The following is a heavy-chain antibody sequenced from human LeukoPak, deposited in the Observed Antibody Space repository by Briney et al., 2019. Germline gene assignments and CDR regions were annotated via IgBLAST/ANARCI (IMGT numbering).Heavy chain of an antibody. Sequence: ASVKVSCKASGCTFTSYYMHWVRQAPGQGLEWMGIINPSGGSTSYAQKFQGRVTMTRDTSTSTVYMELSSLRSEDTAVYYCARLRLGYDFWSGSYNWFDPWGQGTLVTVSS. CDR2: INPSGGST. D-gene: IGHD3-3*01. J-gene: IGHJ5*02. CDR3: ARLRLGYDFWSGSYNWFDP. CDR1: GCTFTSYY. V-gene: IGHV1-46*01.